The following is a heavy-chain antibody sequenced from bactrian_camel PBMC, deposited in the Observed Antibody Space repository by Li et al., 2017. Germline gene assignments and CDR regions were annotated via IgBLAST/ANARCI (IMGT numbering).Heavy chain of an antibody. CDR1: GYISNYC. CDR2: IDTDGST. D-gene: IGHD1*01. V-gene: IGHV3S53*01. Sequence: HVQLVESGGGSVQAGGSLRLSCRVSGYISNYCMAWFRQAPGKEREGVAGIDTDGSTSYADSVKGRFTISLDNAKIMVYLQLNSLKPEDTAMYYCALRQSLYCAKRRPMRAADFDDWGQGTQVTVS. CDR3: ALRQSLYCAKRRPMRAADFDD. J-gene: IGHJ6*01.